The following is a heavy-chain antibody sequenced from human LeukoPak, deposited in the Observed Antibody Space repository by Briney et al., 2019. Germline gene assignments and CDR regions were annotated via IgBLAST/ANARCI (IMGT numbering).Heavy chain of an antibody. CDR3: VRDLGGSSGWYGNYYYYGMDV. CDR1: GFTFSSYA. J-gene: IGHJ6*02. D-gene: IGHD6-19*01. V-gene: IGHV3-30-3*01. Sequence: PGGSLRLSCAASGFTFSSYAMHWVRQAPGKGRVRVAVISYEGSNKYYADAVKGRFTISRDNSKNTLYLQMNSLRAEDTAVYYCVRDLGGSSGWYGNYYYYGMDVWGQGTTVTVSS. CDR2: ISYEGSNK.